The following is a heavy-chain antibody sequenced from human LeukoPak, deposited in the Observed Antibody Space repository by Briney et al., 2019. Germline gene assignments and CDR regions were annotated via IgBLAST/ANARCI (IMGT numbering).Heavy chain of an antibody. CDR3: AKPYYDFWSGYHDAFDI. D-gene: IGHD3-3*01. CDR1: GFTFSSYA. Sequence: GGSLRLSCAASGFTFSSYAMSWVRQAPGKGLEWVSAISGSGGSTYYADSVKGRFTISRDNSKNTLYLQMNSLRTEDTAVYYCAKPYYDFWSGYHDAFDIWGQGTMVTASS. J-gene: IGHJ3*02. CDR2: ISGSGGST. V-gene: IGHV3-23*01.